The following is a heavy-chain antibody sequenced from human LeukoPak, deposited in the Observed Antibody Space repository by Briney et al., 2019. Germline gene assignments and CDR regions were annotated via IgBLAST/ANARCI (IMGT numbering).Heavy chain of an antibody. Sequence: GGSLRLSCAASGFTFSTYSMNWVRQAPGKGLEWVSSISGSSSYIYYADSVKGRFTISRDNSKNTLYLQMNSLRAGDTAVYYCAKGSMTKADYWGQGTLVTVSS. CDR3: AKGSMTKADY. CDR2: ISGSSSYI. D-gene: IGHD4-11*01. CDR1: GFTFSTYS. J-gene: IGHJ4*02. V-gene: IGHV3-21*01.